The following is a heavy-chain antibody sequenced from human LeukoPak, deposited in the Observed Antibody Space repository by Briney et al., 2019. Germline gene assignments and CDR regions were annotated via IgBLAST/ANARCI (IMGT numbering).Heavy chain of an antibody. V-gene: IGHV3-23*01. CDR3: GKDRFNSYGCDY. CDR1: GFTFSSYA. Sequence: GGSLRLSCAGSGFTFSSYAMSWVRQVPGKGLEGVSATSGSGGSTYYADSVKGRFTLSRDNSKNTLYLQMNSLRAEDTAVYYCGKDRFNSYGCDYWGQGTLVTVSS. D-gene: IGHD5-18*01. J-gene: IGHJ4*02. CDR2: TSGSGGST.